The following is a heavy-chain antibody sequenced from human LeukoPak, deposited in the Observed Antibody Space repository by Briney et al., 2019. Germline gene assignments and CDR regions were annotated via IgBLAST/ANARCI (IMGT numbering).Heavy chain of an antibody. Sequence: PSETLSLTCTVSGGSIGSSSYYWGWIRQPPGKGLEWIGSIYYSGSTYYNPSLKSRVTISVDTSKNQFSLKLSSVTAADTAVYYCVRDTGLKGVDYWGQGTLVTVSS. J-gene: IGHJ4*02. D-gene: IGHD1-14*01. CDR3: VRDTGLKGVDY. CDR1: GGSIGSSSYY. V-gene: IGHV4-39*07. CDR2: IYYSGST.